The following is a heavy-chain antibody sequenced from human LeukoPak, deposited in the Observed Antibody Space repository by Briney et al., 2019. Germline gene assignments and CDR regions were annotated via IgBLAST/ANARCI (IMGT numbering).Heavy chain of an antibody. V-gene: IGHV5-51*01. Sequence: GESLKISCKGSGFTFTTHWIGWVRQMPGKGLEWMGSIYPTDSDTRCSPSFQGQVTISADKSITTAYLRWSSLRASDTAMYYCARRLYSGDSMTAFDYWGQGTLVTVSS. J-gene: IGHJ4*02. CDR1: GFTFTTHW. CDR3: ARRLYSGDSMTAFDY. CDR2: IYPTDSDT. D-gene: IGHD1-26*01.